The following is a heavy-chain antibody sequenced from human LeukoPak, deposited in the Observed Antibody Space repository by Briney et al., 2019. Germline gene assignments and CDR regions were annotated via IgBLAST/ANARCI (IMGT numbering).Heavy chain of an antibody. D-gene: IGHD2-15*01. V-gene: IGHV1-8*01. CDR1: GYTFTSYD. J-gene: IGHJ4*02. Sequence: VASVKVSCKASGYTFTSYDINWARQATGQGLEWMGWMNPNSGNTGYAQKFQGRVTMTRNTSISTAYMELSSLRSEDTAVYYCARVRPRYCSGGSCFWYFDYWGQGTLVTVSS. CDR2: MNPNSGNT. CDR3: ARVRPRYCSGGSCFWYFDY.